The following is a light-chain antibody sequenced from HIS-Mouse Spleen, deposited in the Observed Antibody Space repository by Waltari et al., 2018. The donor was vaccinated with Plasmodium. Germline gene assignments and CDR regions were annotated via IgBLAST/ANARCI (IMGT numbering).Light chain of an antibody. CDR2: QDS. V-gene: IGLV3-1*01. Sequence: SYELTQPPSVSVSPAQTATITSPADKFGANYACWDQQKPGTSPVLVIYQDSKRPSGIPERFSGSNSGNTATLTISGTQAMDEADYYGQAWDSSTVVFGGGTKLTVL. J-gene: IGLJ2*01. CDR1: KFGANY. CDR3: QAWDSSTVV.